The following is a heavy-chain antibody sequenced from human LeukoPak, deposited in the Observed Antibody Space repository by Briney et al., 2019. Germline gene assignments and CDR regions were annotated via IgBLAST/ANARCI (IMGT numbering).Heavy chain of an antibody. J-gene: IGHJ4*02. CDR2: ISYDGSIT. V-gene: IGHV3-30-3*01. D-gene: IGHD6-13*01. CDR1: GFTSSSYA. Sequence: GGSLGLSCAASGFTSSSYAMHWVRQAPGKGLEWVAIISYDGSITYYADSVKGRFTISRDNSKSTLYLQMNSLSVEDTAVYYCARRIGAGALDYWGQGTLVTVSS. CDR3: ARRIGAGALDY.